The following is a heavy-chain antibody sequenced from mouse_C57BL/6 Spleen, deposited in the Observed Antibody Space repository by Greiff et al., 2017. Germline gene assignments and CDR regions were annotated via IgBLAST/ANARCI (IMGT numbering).Heavy chain of an antibody. Sequence: LQQPGAELVKPGASVKLSCKASGYTFTSYWMHWVKQRPGQGLEWIGMIHPNSGSTNYNEKFKSKATLTVDKSSSTAYMQLSSLTSEDSAVYYCARSTMVKGWYFDVWGTGTTVTVSS. D-gene: IGHD2-2*01. CDR3: ARSTMVKGWYFDV. J-gene: IGHJ1*03. V-gene: IGHV1-64*01. CDR1: GYTFTSYW. CDR2: IHPNSGST.